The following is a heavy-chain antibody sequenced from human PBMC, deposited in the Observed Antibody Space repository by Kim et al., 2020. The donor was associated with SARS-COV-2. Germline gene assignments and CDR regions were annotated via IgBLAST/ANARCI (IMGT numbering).Heavy chain of an antibody. Sequence: GGSLRLSCAASGFTFSSYGMHWVRQAPGKGLEWVAVIWYDGSNKYYADSVKGRFTISRDNSKNTLYLQMNSLRAEDTAVYYCARDLYGENYYYYGMDVWGQGTTVTVSS. CDR2: IWYDGSNK. J-gene: IGHJ6*02. CDR3: ARDLYGENYYYYGMDV. D-gene: IGHD4-17*01. CDR1: GFTFSSYG. V-gene: IGHV3-33*01.